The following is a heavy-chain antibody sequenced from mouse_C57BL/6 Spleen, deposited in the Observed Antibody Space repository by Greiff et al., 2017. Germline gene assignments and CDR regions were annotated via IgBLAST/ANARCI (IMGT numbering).Heavy chain of an antibody. CDR2: ISSGGDYI. J-gene: IGHJ1*03. D-gene: IGHD2-4*01. CDR3: TRDRNDYDGYWYFDV. Sequence: DVMLVESGEGLVKPGGSLKLSCAASGFTFSSYAMSWVRQTPEKRLEWVAYISSGGDYIYYADTVKGRFTISRDNARNTLYLQMSSLKSEDTAMYYCTRDRNDYDGYWYFDVWGTGTTVTVSS. CDR1: GFTFSSYA. V-gene: IGHV5-9-1*02.